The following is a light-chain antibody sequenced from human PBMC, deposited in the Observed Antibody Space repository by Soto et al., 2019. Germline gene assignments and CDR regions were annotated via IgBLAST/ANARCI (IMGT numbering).Light chain of an antibody. Sequence: DIQMTQSPSSLSASVGDRVTITCRASQRISTYLNWYQYKPGKAPELLIFAASRLRSGVPSRFSGSGSGTEFTLTISDLQPEDLSTYFCQQSYSSSPYTFGQGTKVGIK. J-gene: IGKJ2*01. V-gene: IGKV1-39*01. CDR1: QRISTY. CDR3: QQSYSSSPYT. CDR2: AAS.